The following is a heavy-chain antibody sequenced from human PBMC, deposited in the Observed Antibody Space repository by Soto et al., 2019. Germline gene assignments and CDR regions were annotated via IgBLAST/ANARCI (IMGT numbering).Heavy chain of an antibody. D-gene: IGHD1-26*01. CDR3: AKAPKWELPYYYYYYMDV. Sequence: GGSLRLSCAASGFTFSSYAMSWVRQAPGKGLEWVSAISGSGGSTYYADSVKGRFTISRDNSKNTLYLQMNSLRAEDTAVYYCAKAPKWELPYYYYYYMDVWGKGTTVTVSS. J-gene: IGHJ6*03. V-gene: IGHV3-23*01. CDR2: ISGSGGST. CDR1: GFTFSSYA.